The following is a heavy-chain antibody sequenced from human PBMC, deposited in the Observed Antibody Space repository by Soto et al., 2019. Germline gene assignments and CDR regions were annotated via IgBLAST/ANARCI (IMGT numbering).Heavy chain of an antibody. D-gene: IGHD7-27*01. J-gene: IGHJ5*01. CDR3: ARGRYCLTGRCFPKWFYS. CDR1: GDSISNLDYF. CDR2: IYKSATT. Sequence: SETLSLTCAVSGDSISNLDYFWAWIRQPPGQALEYIGYIYKSATTYYNPSFESRVAIAVDPSKSQFSLNVTSVTAADTAVYFGARGRYCLTGRCFPKWFYSWGPGALVTVSS. V-gene: IGHV4-30-4*01.